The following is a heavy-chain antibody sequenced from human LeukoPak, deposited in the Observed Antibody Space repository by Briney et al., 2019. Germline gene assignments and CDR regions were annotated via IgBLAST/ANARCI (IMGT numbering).Heavy chain of an antibody. CDR3: ARFPGGYDSGY. D-gene: IGHD2-2*01. J-gene: IGHJ4*02. Sequence: SETLSLTCTVSGGSISSYYWSWIRRPPGKGLEWIGYIYYSGSTNYNPSLKSRVTISVDTSKNQFSLKLSSVTAADTAVYYCARFPGGYDSGYWGQGTLVTVSS. V-gene: IGHV4-59*01. CDR1: GGSISSYY. CDR2: IYYSGST.